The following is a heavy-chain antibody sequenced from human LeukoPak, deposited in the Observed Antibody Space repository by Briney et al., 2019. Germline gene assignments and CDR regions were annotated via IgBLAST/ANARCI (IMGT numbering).Heavy chain of an antibody. J-gene: IGHJ4*02. CDR2: IGTAGDT. D-gene: IGHD1-1*01. CDR1: GFPLRDFH. Sequence: GGSLRLSCAASGFPLRDFHMHWAPHSREKGRECLSAIGTAGDTYYTGSVKGRFTISRENAKNSLYLQMNSLRAGDTAVYYCARVAKERVGGVYYFDYWGQGTLVTVSS. CDR3: ARVAKERVGGVYYFDY. V-gene: IGHV3-13*01.